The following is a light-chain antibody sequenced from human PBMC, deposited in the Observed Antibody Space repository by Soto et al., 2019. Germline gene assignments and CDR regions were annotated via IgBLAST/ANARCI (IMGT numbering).Light chain of an antibody. CDR1: QGISSY. Sequence: DIQLTQYPSFLSASVGDRVTITCRASQGISSYLAWFQQKPGKPPNLLIYAASTLQSVVPSRFSGSVSGTEFTLTLSSLQPEDFATYYCQRLNDYPLTFGGGTKVEIK. CDR2: AAS. V-gene: IGKV1-9*01. CDR3: QRLNDYPLT. J-gene: IGKJ4*01.